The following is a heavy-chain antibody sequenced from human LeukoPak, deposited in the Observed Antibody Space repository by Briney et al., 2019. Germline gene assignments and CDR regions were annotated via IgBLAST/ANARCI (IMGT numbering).Heavy chain of an antibody. Sequence: GGSLRLSCAASGFTFTSYTFHWVRQAPGKGLEWVAVISYDGSTKYYADSVKGRFTISRDNSKNTLYLQMNSLRTEDTAVYYCAKAEGYDILTGLDYWGQGTLVTVSS. CDR3: AKAEGYDILTGLDY. CDR1: GFTFTSYT. J-gene: IGHJ4*02. V-gene: IGHV3-30-3*01. CDR2: ISYDGSTK. D-gene: IGHD3-9*01.